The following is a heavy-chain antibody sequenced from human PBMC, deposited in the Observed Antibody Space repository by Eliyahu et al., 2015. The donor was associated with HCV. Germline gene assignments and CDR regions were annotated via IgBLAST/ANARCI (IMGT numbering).Heavy chain of an antibody. CDR1: GFTFSSYG. D-gene: IGHD2-15*01. Sequence: QVQLVESGGGVVQPGRSLRLSCAASGFTFSSYGIHWVRRAPGKGLEWVAVIWYDGTNKYYVDSVKGRFTISRDNSKNTLYLQMNSLRAEDTAVYYCARERGGYCSGGTCYSPYYYGMDVWGQGTTVTVSS. V-gene: IGHV3-33*01. J-gene: IGHJ6*02. CDR2: IWYDGTNK. CDR3: ARERGGYCSGGTCYSPYYYGMDV.